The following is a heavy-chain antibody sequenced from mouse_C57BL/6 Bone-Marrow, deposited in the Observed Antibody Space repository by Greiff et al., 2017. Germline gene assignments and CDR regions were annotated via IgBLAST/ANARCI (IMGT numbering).Heavy chain of an antibody. CDR1: GYSFTDYN. CDR3: ERGYDYDYAMDY. D-gene: IGHD2-4*01. V-gene: IGHV1-39*01. Sequence: VQLQQSGPELVKPGASVKISCKASGYSFTDYNMNWVKQSNGKSLKWIGAINPNYGTTSYNQKFKGKATLTVDQSSSTAYMQLNSLTSEDSAVYYCERGYDYDYAMDYWGQGTSVTVSS. J-gene: IGHJ4*01. CDR2: INPNYGTT.